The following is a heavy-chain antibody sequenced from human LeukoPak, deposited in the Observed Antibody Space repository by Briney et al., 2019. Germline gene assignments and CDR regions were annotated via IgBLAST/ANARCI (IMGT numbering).Heavy chain of an antibody. CDR3: ARILDTAMVGSLGY. V-gene: IGHV3-21*01. CDR1: GFTFSSYS. CDR2: ISSSSSYI. Sequence: GGSLRLSCAASGFTFSSYSMNWVRQAPGKGLEGVSSISSSSSYIYYADSVKGRFTISRDNAKNSLYLQMNSLRAEDTAVYYCARILDTAMVGSLGYWGQGTLVTVSS. D-gene: IGHD5-18*01. J-gene: IGHJ4*02.